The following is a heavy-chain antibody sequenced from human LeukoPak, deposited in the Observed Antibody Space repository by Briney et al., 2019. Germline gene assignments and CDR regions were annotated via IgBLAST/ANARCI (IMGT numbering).Heavy chain of an antibody. D-gene: IGHD3-9*01. CDR1: GFTFDDYG. V-gene: IGHV3-20*04. CDR2: INWNGDIT. Sequence: GGSLRLSCAASGFTFDDYGINWVRQGPGKGLEWVSGINWNGDITNYADSVKGRFTISRGNAKNSLYLQMNSLRAEDTALYYCARGSTYYDILTGYHYYFDYWGQGTLVTVSS. J-gene: IGHJ4*02. CDR3: ARGSTYYDILTGYHYYFDY.